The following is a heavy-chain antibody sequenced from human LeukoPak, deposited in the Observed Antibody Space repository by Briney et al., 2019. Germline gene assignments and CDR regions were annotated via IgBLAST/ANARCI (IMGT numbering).Heavy chain of an antibody. D-gene: IGHD2-15*01. CDR3: AREPVYCSGGSCYSLRVWGAFDI. CDR1: GGSFSGYY. CDR2: INHSGST. V-gene: IGHV4-34*01. J-gene: IGHJ3*02. Sequence: PSETLSLTCAVYGGSFSGYYWSWIRQPPGKGLEWIGEINHSGSTNYNPSLKSRVTISVGTSKNQFSLKLSSVTAADTAVYYCAREPVYCSGGSCYSLRVWGAFDIWGQGTMVTVSS.